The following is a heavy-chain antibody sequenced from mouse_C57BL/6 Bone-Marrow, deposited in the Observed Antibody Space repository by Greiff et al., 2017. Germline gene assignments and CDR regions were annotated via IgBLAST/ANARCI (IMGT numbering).Heavy chain of an antibody. CDR2: IDPETGGT. CDR3: TVLGFDY. V-gene: IGHV1-15*01. CDR1: GYTFTDYE. Sequence: VQLQQSGAELVRPGASVTLSCKASGYTFTDYEMHWVKQTPVHGLEWIGAIDPETGGTAYNQKFKGKAILTADQSTSTAYMELRSLTAEDSAVYYCTVLGFDYWGQGTTLTVSS. J-gene: IGHJ2*01.